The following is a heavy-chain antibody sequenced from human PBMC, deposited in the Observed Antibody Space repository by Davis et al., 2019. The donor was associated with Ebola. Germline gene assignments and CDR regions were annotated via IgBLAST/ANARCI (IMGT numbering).Heavy chain of an antibody. J-gene: IGHJ4*02. Sequence: SVKVSCKASGGTFSSYAISWVRQAPGQGLEWMGGIIPIFGTANYAQKFQGRVTITADESTSTAYMELSSLRSDDTAVYYCARDLGSGSGYYLAFWGYWGQGTLVTVSS. CDR2: IIPIFGTA. CDR3: ARDLGSGSGYYLAFWGY. CDR1: GGTFSSYA. D-gene: IGHD3-22*01. V-gene: IGHV1-69*13.